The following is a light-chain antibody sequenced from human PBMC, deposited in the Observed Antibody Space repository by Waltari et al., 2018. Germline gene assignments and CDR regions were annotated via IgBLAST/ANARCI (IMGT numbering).Light chain of an antibody. CDR3: QQAATVPWT. CDR1: QSIGNNY. J-gene: IGKJ1*01. V-gene: IGKV3-20*01. Sequence: EIVLTQSPGTLSLSPGETAPLSCRASQSIGNNYLAWYQQKPGQAPRLLIRGTSSRDTGTSDRFRGSGSGTDFTLTISSLEPEDFAVYFCQQAATVPWTFGQGTKVEIK. CDR2: GTS.